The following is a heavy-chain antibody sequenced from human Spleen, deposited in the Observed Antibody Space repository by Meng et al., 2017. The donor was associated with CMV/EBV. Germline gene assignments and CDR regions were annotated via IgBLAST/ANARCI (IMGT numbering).Heavy chain of an antibody. CDR2: VGAETGDT. V-gene: IGHV1-18*01. Sequence: KASGYNFDIYGITWVRQAPGQGLEWVGWVGAETGDTNYGQRFQGRVTVTADTFTKAAYMEMRSLRSDDSAIYYCARAGAAVTTNFDFWGQGTLVTVSS. CDR3: ARAGAAVTTNFDF. J-gene: IGHJ4*02. CDR1: GYNFDIYG. D-gene: IGHD4-17*01.